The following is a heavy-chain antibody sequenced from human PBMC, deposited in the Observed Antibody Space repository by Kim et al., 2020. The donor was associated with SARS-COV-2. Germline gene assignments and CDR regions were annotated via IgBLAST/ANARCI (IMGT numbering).Heavy chain of an antibody. Sequence: GGSLRLSCAASGFTFSSYGMHWVRQAPGKGLEWVAVISYDGSNKYYADSVKGRFTISRDNSKNTLYLQMNSLRAEDTAVYYCAKNGVRLHDYFDYWGQGTLVTVSS. CDR2: ISYDGSNK. D-gene: IGHD4-4*01. CDR1: GFTFSSYG. CDR3: AKNGVRLHDYFDY. J-gene: IGHJ4*02. V-gene: IGHV3-30*18.